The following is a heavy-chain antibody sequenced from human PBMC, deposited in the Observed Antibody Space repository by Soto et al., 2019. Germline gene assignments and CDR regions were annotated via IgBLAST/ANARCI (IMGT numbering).Heavy chain of an antibody. D-gene: IGHD5-18*01. CDR3: AKPVGTGYTYGYIS. CDR2: IFPGDSDT. J-gene: IGHJ5*02. V-gene: IGHV5-51*01. Sequence: GESLKISCKGSGYSFSNYWIVWVRQMPGKGLEWMGIIFPGDSDTAYGPSFQGQVTISADKSISTAYLEWNSLKASDTAIYYCAKPVGTGYTYGYISWGQGTLVTVSS. CDR1: GYSFSNYW.